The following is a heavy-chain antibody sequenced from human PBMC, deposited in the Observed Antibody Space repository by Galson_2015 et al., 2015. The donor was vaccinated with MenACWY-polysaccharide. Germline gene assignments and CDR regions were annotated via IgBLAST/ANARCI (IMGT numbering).Heavy chain of an antibody. CDR1: GFTFSDFT. V-gene: IGHV3-48*02. CDR3: ARASSTDY. CDR2: ISTGSGII. D-gene: IGHD2-2*01. J-gene: IGHJ4*02. Sequence: SLRLSCAGSGFTFSDFTMNWVRQAPGKGLEWVSFISTGSGIIYYADSVKGRFTISRDNAKNSLYLQMNSLRDEDTAVYYCARASSTDYWGQGTLVTGAS.